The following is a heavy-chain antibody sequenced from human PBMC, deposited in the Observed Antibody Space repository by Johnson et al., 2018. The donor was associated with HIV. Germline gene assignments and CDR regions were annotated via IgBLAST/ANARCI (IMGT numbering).Heavy chain of an antibody. J-gene: IGHJ3*01. CDR2: IRYDGNSK. V-gene: IGHV3-30*02. D-gene: IGHD5-18*01. Sequence: VQLVESGGGLVQPGGSLRLSCAASGFTVSSNYMNWVRQAPGKGLEWVAFIRYDGNSKYYADSVKGRFTISRDNSKNTLYLQMNSLRIEDTAVYYCASMDTAMVDTFDLWGQGTMVTVSS. CDR1: GFTVSSNY. CDR3: ASMDTAMVDTFDL.